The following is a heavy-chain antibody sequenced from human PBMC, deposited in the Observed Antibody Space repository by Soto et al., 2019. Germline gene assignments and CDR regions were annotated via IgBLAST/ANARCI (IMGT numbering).Heavy chain of an antibody. CDR1: GFNFDNYG. D-gene: IGHD1-7*01. V-gene: IGHV3-30*18. CDR2: ITYDGSFQ. CDR3: AKDRVGGTFYTPLGF. J-gene: IGHJ4*02. Sequence: QVQLVESGGGVVQPGGSLRLSCQASGFNFDNYGMHWVRQAPGKGLEWVAVITYDGSFQYYADSVKGRFTISRDNSKNTLFLHLNTLEPEDTAVYHCAKDRVGGTFYTPLGFWGQGTLVTVSS.